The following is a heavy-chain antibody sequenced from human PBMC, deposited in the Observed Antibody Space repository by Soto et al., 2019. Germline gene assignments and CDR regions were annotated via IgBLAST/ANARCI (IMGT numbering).Heavy chain of an antibody. CDR3: ARASRYYYYYLDV. CDR2: IYYSGST. Sequence: QVQLQESGPGLVKPSETLSLTCTVSGGSISSYYWSWIRQPPGKGLEWIGSIYYSGSTNYNPSLKSRDTISVDTSKNQFSLKLSSVTAADTAVYYCARASRYYYYYLDVWGKGTTVTVPS. V-gene: IGHV4-59*01. CDR1: GGSISSYY. J-gene: IGHJ6*03.